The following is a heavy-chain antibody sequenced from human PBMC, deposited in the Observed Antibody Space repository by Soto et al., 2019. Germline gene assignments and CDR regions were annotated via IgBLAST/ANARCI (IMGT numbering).Heavy chain of an antibody. V-gene: IGHV1-69*13. Sequence: SVKVSCKASGGTFSSYAISWVRQAPGQGLEWMGGIIPIFGTANYTQKFQGRVTITADESTSTAYMGLSSLRSEDTAVYYCARDLNYDILTGRGVFDYWGQGTLVTSPQ. CDR2: IIPIFGTA. CDR1: GGTFSSYA. J-gene: IGHJ4*02. CDR3: ARDLNYDILTGRGVFDY. D-gene: IGHD3-9*01.